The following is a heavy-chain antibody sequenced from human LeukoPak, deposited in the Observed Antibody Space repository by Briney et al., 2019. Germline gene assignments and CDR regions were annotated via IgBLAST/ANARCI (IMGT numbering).Heavy chain of an antibody. J-gene: IGHJ4*02. Sequence: SETLSLTCSVSGGSISSYYWSWIRQPPGKGLEWIGYIYYSGSTNYNPSLKSRVTISVDTSKNQFSLKLSSVTAADTAVYYCATLLYGYDRLDYFDYWGQGTLVTVSS. CDR2: IYYSGST. V-gene: IGHV4-59*01. CDR3: ATLLYGYDRLDYFDY. CDR1: GGSISSYY. D-gene: IGHD5-12*01.